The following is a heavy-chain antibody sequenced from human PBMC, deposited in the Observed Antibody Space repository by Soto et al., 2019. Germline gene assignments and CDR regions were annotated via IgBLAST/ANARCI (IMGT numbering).Heavy chain of an antibody. J-gene: IGHJ4*02. Sequence: HEHLVQSGAEVKRPGASLKVSCKASGYSFTGYYIHWVRQAPGQGLEWMGWINPDSGATNYAQNFQGRVTLTSDTSIRTAFMDLTSLTSDDTAVYYCARGDYGTGGYPFPYFDYWGQGTLVIVSS. V-gene: IGHV1-2*02. CDR2: INPDSGAT. CDR1: GYSFTGYY. D-gene: IGHD2-8*02. CDR3: ARGDYGTGGYPFPYFDY.